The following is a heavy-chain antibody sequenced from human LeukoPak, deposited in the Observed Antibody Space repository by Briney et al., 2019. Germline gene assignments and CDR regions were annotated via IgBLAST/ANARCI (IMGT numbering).Heavy chain of an antibody. J-gene: IGHJ6*02. CDR2: ISYDGTNK. CDR1: GFTFRSYG. CDR3: AGDVVWFGDYYYGMDV. D-gene: IGHD3-10*01. V-gene: IGHV3-30*03. Sequence: GGSLRLSCAASGFTFRSYGMHWVRQAPGKGLEWVAVISYDGTNKYYAESVKGRFTISRDNSENTQYLQMNSLRPEDTAVYYCAGDVVWFGDYYYGMDVWGQGTTVTVSS.